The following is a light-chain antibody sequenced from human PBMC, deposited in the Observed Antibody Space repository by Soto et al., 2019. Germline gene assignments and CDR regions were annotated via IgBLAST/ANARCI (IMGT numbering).Light chain of an antibody. CDR3: SSYTGSNTLV. CDR2: DVS. V-gene: IGLV2-14*01. Sequence: QSVLTQPASVSWSPGQSITISCTGTSSDVGGYNYVSWYQQHPGKAPKLMIYDVSNRPSGVSNRFSCSKSGNTASLTISGLQAGDEADYYYSSYTGSNTLVFGTETKGTLL. J-gene: IGLJ1*01. CDR1: SSDVGGYNY.